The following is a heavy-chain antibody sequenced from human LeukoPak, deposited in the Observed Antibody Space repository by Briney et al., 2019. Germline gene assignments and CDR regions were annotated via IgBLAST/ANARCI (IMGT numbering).Heavy chain of an antibody. D-gene: IGHD7-27*01. CDR2: IWYDRSNK. V-gene: IGHV3-33*01. J-gene: IGHJ4*02. CDR1: GFHFSNYG. Sequence: PGRSLRLSCAASGFHFSNYGMHWLRQAPGKGLEWVGVIWYDRSNKIYAESVKGRFTISRDNSKNTLYLQMNSLRAGDTAVYYCASGRSWGSQCYFDYWGQGTLVTVSS. CDR3: ASGRSWGSQCYFDY.